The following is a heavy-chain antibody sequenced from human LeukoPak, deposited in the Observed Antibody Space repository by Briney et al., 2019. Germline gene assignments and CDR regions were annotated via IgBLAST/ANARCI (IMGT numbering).Heavy chain of an antibody. Sequence: SQTLSLTCTVSGGSISSGSYYWSWIRQSPGKGLEWIGYIYYSGSTNYNPSLKSRVTISVDTSKSQFSLKLSSVTAADTAVYYCARDGGDYVDYWGQGTLVTVSS. CDR3: ARDGGDYVDY. CDR2: IYYSGST. D-gene: IGHD4-17*01. V-gene: IGHV4-61*01. CDR1: GGSISSGSYY. J-gene: IGHJ4*02.